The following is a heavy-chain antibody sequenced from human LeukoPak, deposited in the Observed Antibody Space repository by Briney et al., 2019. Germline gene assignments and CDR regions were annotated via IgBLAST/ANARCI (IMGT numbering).Heavy chain of an antibody. Sequence: ASVKVSCKGSGGTFNSHALSWVRQAPGQGLDWMGTIIPIFGTTNSAQKFQGRVTITADESTNTAYMDLSSLRSDDTAVYYCARALGVANNDPFDVWGQGTKVIVTP. CDR3: ARALGVANNDPFDV. V-gene: IGHV1-69*13. CDR2: IIPIFGTT. J-gene: IGHJ3*01. D-gene: IGHD5-12*01. CDR1: GGTFNSHA.